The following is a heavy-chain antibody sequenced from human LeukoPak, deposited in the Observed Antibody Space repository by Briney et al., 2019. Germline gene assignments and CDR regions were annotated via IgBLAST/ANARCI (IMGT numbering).Heavy chain of an antibody. CDR1: GGPFSGYY. V-gene: IGHV4-34*01. D-gene: IGHD6-6*01. CDR3: AKVYSSSSRDAFDV. Sequence: SETLSLTCAVYGGPFSGYYWSWIRQPPGKGLEWIGEINYSGSTNYNASLESRVTISADTSKKQFTLNPSSVTAADTAVYYCAKVYSSSSRDAFDVWGPGTMVTVSS. J-gene: IGHJ3*01. CDR2: INYSGST.